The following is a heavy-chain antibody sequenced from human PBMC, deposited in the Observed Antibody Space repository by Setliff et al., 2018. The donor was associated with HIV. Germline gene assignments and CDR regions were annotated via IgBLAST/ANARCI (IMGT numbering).Heavy chain of an antibody. V-gene: IGHV3-48*04. D-gene: IGHD6-13*01. CDR3: VRDVYTSNWYLNWFDP. J-gene: IGHJ5*02. Sequence: GGSLRLSCAASGFTFSTYSMNWVRQAPGKGLEWISYISTSTRTIYYADSVKGRFTISRDNAKKSPYLQMNSLRAEDTAVYYCVRDVYTSNWYLNWFDPWGQGTLVTVSS. CDR2: ISTSTRTI. CDR1: GFTFSTYS.